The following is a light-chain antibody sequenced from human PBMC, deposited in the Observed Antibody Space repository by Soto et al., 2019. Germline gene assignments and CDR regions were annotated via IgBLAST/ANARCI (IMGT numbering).Light chain of an antibody. CDR2: GAS. Sequence: EIVLTQSPGTLSLSPGERATLSCRASQSVSSSYLAWYQHKPGQAPRLLIYGASNRATGIPDRFSGGGSGTDFILTISRLEPEDFALYYCQQYGSSPWTFGQGTKVDIK. J-gene: IGKJ1*01. CDR3: QQYGSSPWT. V-gene: IGKV3-20*01. CDR1: QSVSSSY.